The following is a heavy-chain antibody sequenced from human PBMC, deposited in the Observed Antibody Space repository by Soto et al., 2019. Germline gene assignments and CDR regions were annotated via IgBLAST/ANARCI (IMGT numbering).Heavy chain of an antibody. V-gene: IGHV4-59*08. Sequence: SETLSLTCTVSGGSISSYYWSWIRQPPGKGLEWIGYIYYSGSTNYSPSLKSRVTIAVDTSKNQYSLNLSSVTAADSAVYYCARQRLVPASMTWFDPWGQGTLVTVSS. J-gene: IGHJ5*02. CDR3: ARQRLVPASMTWFDP. D-gene: IGHD2-2*01. CDR2: IYYSGST. CDR1: GGSISSYY.